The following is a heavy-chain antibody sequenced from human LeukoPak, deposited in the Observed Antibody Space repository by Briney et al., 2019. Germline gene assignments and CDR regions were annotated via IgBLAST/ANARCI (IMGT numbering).Heavy chain of an antibody. D-gene: IGHD2-2*01. CDR1: GYTFTKYY. CDR3: TREESRTRGYYYGMDV. Sequence: ASVKVSCKASGYTFTKYYMYWVRQAPGQGLEWMGEINPSGGSTTYAQKFQGRVTMTGDTSTTTVYMELSSLRYEDTAVYYCTREESRTRGYYYGMDVWGQGTTVTVSS. CDR2: INPSGGST. V-gene: IGHV1-46*01. J-gene: IGHJ6*02.